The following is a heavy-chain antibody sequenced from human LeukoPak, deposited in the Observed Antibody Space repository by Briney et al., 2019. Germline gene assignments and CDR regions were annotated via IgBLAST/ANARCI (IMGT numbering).Heavy chain of an antibody. CDR2: IYYSGST. J-gene: IGHJ6*03. Sequence: SETLSLTCTVSGGSISSGGYYWSWIRQHPGKGLEWIGYIYYSGSTYYNPSLKSRVTISVDTSKNQFSLKLSSVTAADTAVYYCARHAEVSSPIAARWGYYYYMDVWGKGTTVTVSS. V-gene: IGHV4-31*03. CDR3: ARHAEVSSPIAARWGYYYYMDV. CDR1: GGSISSGGYY. D-gene: IGHD6-6*01.